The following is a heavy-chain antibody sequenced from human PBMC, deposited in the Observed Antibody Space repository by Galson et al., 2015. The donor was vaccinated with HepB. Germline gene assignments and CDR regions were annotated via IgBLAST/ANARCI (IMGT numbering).Heavy chain of an antibody. CDR1: GGTFSSYA. CDR2: IIPIFGTA. Sequence: SVKVSCKASGGTFSSYAISWVRQAPGQGLEWMGGIIPIFGTANYAQKFQGRVTITADESTSTAYMELSSLRSEDTAVCYCARGGIDYYGSGSPFVSFDYWGQGTLVTVSS. D-gene: IGHD3-10*01. J-gene: IGHJ4*02. CDR3: ARGGIDYYGSGSPFVSFDY. V-gene: IGHV1-69*13.